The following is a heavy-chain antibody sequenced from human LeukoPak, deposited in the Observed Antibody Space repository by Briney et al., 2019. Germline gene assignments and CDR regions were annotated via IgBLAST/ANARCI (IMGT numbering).Heavy chain of an antibody. D-gene: IGHD3-10*01. J-gene: IGHJ4*02. CDR1: GYFISSGHY. CDR3: ARCFGSGAYEDY. V-gene: IGHV4-38-2*02. CDR2: IYHSGST. Sequence: PSETLSLTCTVSGYFISSGHYWGWLRQPPGKGLEWIGNIYHSGSTHYNPSLKTRVTVSVDTPKNQFSLKLSSVTAADTAVYDCARCFGSGAYEDYWGQGILVTVSS.